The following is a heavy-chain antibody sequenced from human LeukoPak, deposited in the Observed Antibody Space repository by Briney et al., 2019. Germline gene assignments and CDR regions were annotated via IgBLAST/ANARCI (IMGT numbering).Heavy chain of an antibody. D-gene: IGHD3-3*01. CDR2: IYHSGST. CDR1: GYSISSGYY. CDR3: ARDLWYYDFWSGYYNNFDY. V-gene: IGHV4-38-2*02. J-gene: IGHJ4*02. Sequence: SETLSLTCTVSGYSISSGYYWGWIRQPPGRGLEWIGSIYHSGSTYYNPSLKSRVTISVDTSKNQFSLKLSSVTAADTAVYYCARDLWYYDFWSGYYNNFDYWGQGTLVTVSS.